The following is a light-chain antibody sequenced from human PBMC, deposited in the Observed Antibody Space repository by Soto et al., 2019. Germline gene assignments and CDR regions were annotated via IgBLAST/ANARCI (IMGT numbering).Light chain of an antibody. CDR1: ENIISDY. Sequence: EIVLTQSPGTLSLSPGERATLSCRASENIISDYSAWDQLKPGQAPRLLIYAATKRAIGIPDRFSGSGSGKEFTLTISRLEPEDFAVYYYQQYGRSPLFGQGTRLEIK. J-gene: IGKJ5*01. CDR2: AAT. CDR3: QQYGRSPL. V-gene: IGKV3-20*01.